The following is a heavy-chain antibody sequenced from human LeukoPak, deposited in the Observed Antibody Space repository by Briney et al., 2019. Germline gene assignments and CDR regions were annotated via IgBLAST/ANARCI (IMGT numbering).Heavy chain of an antibody. CDR3: ARAYSSSPFDY. V-gene: IGHV1-46*01. CDR1: GYTFTSYY. CDR2: INPSGGST. D-gene: IGHD6-6*01. J-gene: IGHJ4*02. Sequence: GASVKVSCKASGYTFTSYYMHWVRQAPGQGLEWMGIINPSGGSTSYAQKFQGGVTMTRDMSTSTVYMELSSLRSEDTAVYYCARAYSSSPFDYWGQGTLVTVSS.